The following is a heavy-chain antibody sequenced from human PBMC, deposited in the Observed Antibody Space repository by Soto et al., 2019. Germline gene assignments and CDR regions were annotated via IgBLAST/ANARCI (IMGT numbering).Heavy chain of an antibody. D-gene: IGHD2-15*01. J-gene: IGHJ4*02. CDR3: AKDLRGYCSGGSGLHLDY. CDR1: GFTFSSYA. Sequence: EVQLLESGGGLVQPGGSLRLSCAASGFTFSSYAMSWVRQAPGKGLEWVSAISGSGGSTYYADSVKGRFTISRDNSKNTLYLQMNSLRAENTAVYYCAKDLRGYCSGGSGLHLDYWGQGTLVTFSS. CDR2: ISGSGGST. V-gene: IGHV3-23*01.